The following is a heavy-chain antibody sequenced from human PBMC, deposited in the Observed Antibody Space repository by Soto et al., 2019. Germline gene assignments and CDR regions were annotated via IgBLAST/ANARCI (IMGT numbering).Heavy chain of an antibody. Sequence: SETLSLTCAVYGGSFSGYYWSWIRQPPGKGLEWIGEINHSGSTNYNPSLKSRLTMSVDTSKNQFSLELSSVTAADTAVYYCVRFYGDNDYFDHWGQGSLVTVSP. CDR2: INHSGST. V-gene: IGHV4-34*10. CDR1: GGSFSGYY. CDR3: VRFYGDNDYFDH. D-gene: IGHD4-17*01. J-gene: IGHJ4*02.